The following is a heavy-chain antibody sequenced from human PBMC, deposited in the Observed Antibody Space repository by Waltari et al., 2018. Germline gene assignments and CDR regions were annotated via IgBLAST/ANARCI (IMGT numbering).Heavy chain of an antibody. D-gene: IGHD2-2*01. CDR3: ARDAYCSSTSCYHDAFDI. J-gene: IGHJ3*02. Sequence: QLQLQESGPGLVKPSETLSLTCTVSGGSISSSSYYWGWIRQPPGKGLEWIGSIYYSGSTYYTPSLKSRVTISVDTSKNQFSLKLSSVTAADTAVYYCARDAYCSSTSCYHDAFDIWGQGTMVTVSS. CDR2: IYYSGST. CDR1: GGSISSSSYY. V-gene: IGHV4-39*07.